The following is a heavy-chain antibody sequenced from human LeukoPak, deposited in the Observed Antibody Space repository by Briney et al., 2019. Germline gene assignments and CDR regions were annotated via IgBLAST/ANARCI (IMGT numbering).Heavy chain of an antibody. CDR3: ASPYYYGSGSYPPDAFDI. J-gene: IGHJ3*02. CDR2: ISTDNGDT. CDR1: GYTFTTYG. D-gene: IGHD3-10*01. V-gene: IGHV1-18*01. Sequence: ASVKVSCKSSGYTFTTYGITWVRQAPGQGLEWMGWISTDNGDTNYAQKLQGRVTMTTDTSTSTAYMELRSLRSDDTAVYYCASPYYYGSGSYPPDAFDIWGQGTMVTVSS.